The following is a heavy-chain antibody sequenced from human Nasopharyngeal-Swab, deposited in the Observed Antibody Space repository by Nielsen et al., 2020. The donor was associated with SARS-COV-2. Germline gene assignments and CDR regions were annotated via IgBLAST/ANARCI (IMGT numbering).Heavy chain of an antibody. V-gene: IGHV1-69*13. CDR1: GGTFSSYA. Sequence: SVKGSCKASGGTFSSYAISWVRQAPGQGLEWMGGIIPIFGTANYAQKFQGRVTITADESTSTAYMELSSLRSEDTAVYYCARTYYYGSGSYYNFDYWGQGTLVTVSS. CDR2: IIPIFGTA. CDR3: ARTYYYGSGSYYNFDY. D-gene: IGHD3-10*01. J-gene: IGHJ4*02.